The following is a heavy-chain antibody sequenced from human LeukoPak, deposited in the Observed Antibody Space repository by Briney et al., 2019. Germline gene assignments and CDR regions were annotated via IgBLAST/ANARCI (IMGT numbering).Heavy chain of an antibody. CDR2: VSSNGIST. CDR3: ARGIDLDY. V-gene: IGHV3-64*02. D-gene: IGHD1-26*01. J-gene: IGHJ4*02. CDR1: GFTFSAYT. Sequence: LPGGSLRLSCAASGFTFSAYTIHWVRQAPGKALEYVSAVSSNGISTYYADSVKGRFTISRDNSKNTVNLQMGSLRVEDTAIYYCARGIDLDYWGQGTLVTVSS.